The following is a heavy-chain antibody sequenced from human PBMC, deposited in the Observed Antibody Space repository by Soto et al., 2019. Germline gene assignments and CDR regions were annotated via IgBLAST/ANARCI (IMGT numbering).Heavy chain of an antibody. V-gene: IGHV1-3*01. J-gene: IGHJ1*01. CDR3: ARDKGPFRYYDSSGYYSEYFQH. Sequence: QVQLVQSGAEVKKPGASVKVSCKASGYTFTSYAMHWVRQAPGQRLEWMGWINAGNGNTKYSQKFQGRVTITRDTSASAAYMELSSLRSEDTAVYYCARDKGPFRYYDSSGYYSEYFQHWGQGTLVTVSS. CDR1: GYTFTSYA. D-gene: IGHD3-22*01. CDR2: INAGNGNT.